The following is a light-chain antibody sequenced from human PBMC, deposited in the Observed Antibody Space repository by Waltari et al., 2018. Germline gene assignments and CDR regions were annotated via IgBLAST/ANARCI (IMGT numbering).Light chain of an antibody. V-gene: IGKV3-15*01. CDR3: QQYNNWPRT. CDR2: GAS. J-gene: IGKJ1*01. Sequence: EIVMTQSPATLSVSPGERATLSCRASQSFSSNLAWYQQKPGQAPRLLTYGASTRATGIPARFSGSGSGTEFTLTISSLQSEDFAVYYCQQYNNWPRTFGQGTKVEIK. CDR1: QSFSSN.